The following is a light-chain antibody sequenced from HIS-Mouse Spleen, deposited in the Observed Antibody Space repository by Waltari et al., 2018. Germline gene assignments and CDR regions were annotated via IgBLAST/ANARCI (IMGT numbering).Light chain of an antibody. Sequence: DIQMTQSPFSLSAAVGDRVTITCKASQDISNYLNWYQQKPGKAPKLLIYDASNLETGVPSRFSGSGSGTDFTFTISSLQPEDIATYYCQQYDNLLLTFGGGTKVEIK. V-gene: IGKV1-33*01. CDR2: DAS. CDR1: QDISNY. CDR3: QQYDNLLLT. J-gene: IGKJ4*01.